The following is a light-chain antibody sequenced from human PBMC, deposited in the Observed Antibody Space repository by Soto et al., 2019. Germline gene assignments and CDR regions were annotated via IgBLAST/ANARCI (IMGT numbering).Light chain of an antibody. Sequence: QFALTQPPSASGSPGQSVTVSCTGTRSDVGVYNYVSWYRQHPGKAPKLLIYEVSKRPSGVPDRFSGSKSGNTASLTVSGLQAEDEADYYCSSYAGSNNFVFGTGTKVTVL. CDR3: SSYAGSNNFV. J-gene: IGLJ1*01. V-gene: IGLV2-8*01. CDR1: RSDVGVYNY. CDR2: EVS.